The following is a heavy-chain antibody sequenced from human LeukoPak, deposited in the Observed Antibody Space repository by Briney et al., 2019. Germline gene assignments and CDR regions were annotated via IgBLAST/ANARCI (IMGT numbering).Heavy chain of an antibody. J-gene: IGHJ6*03. D-gene: IGHD3-16*02. CDR1: GGTFSSYA. V-gene: IGHV1-69*13. CDR3: ARGHPYDYVWGSYRSCYYMDV. CDR2: IIPIFGTA. Sequence: GASVKVSCKASGGTFSSYAISWVRQAPGQGLEWMGGIIPIFGTANYAQKFQGRVTITADESTSTAYMELSRLRSEDTAVYYCARGHPYDYVWGSYRSCYYMDVWGKGTTVTISS.